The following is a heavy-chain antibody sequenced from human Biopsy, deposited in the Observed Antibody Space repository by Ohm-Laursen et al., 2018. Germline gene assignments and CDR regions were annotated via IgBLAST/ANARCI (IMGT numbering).Heavy chain of an antibody. CDR1: GGSISSDY. D-gene: IGHD2/OR15-2a*01. Sequence: SETLSLTCTVSGGSISSDYWSWIRQTPGKGLEWIGYIYHSGGTNYNPSLKSRVTISVDTSKNQFSLRLNSVTAADTAVYYCARATNSTGWPYYYFYGMDVWGQGTTVTVSS. V-gene: IGHV4-59*01. CDR2: IYHSGGT. CDR3: ARATNSTGWPYYYFYGMDV. J-gene: IGHJ6*02.